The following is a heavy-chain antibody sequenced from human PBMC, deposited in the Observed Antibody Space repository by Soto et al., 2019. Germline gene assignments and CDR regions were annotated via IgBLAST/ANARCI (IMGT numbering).Heavy chain of an antibody. D-gene: IGHD7-27*01. CDR3: VRRAIIATTNWGDFDV. CDR2: VSPGGDVS. Sequence: GGALRLSCAASGFTFSSFVMNWVRQAPGKGLEWVSTVSPGGDVSHYTGSVKGRFTISRDNSRRTLHLQMDSLRAEDAAVYFCVRRAIIATTNWGDFDVRGQVTVVTVSS. V-gene: IGHV3-23*01. CDR1: GFTFSSFV. J-gene: IGHJ3*01.